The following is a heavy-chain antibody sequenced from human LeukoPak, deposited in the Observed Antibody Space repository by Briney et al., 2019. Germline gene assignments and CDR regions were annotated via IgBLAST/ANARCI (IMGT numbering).Heavy chain of an antibody. CDR3: AGGYSSSWYGY. J-gene: IGHJ4*02. D-gene: IGHD6-13*01. Sequence: PSETLSLTCTVSGGSISSGSYYWSWIRQPAGKGLEWIGRIYTSGSTNYNPSLKSRVTISVDTSKNQFSLKLSSVTAADTAVYYCAGGYSSSWYGYWGQGTLVTVSS. V-gene: IGHV4-61*02. CDR1: GGSISSGSYY. CDR2: IYTSGST.